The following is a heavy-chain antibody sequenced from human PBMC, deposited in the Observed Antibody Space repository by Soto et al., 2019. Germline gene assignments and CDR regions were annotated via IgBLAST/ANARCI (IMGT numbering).Heavy chain of an antibody. CDR2: IYHSGST. CDR1: GGSISSGGYS. D-gene: IGHD3-10*01. Sequence: PSETLSLTCAVSGGSISSGGYSWSWIRQPPGKGLEWIGYIYHSGSTYYNPSLKSRVTISVDTSKNQFSLKLSSVTAADTAVYYCARGVQSLESYYNVLDVWGLGTLVTVSS. J-gene: IGHJ5*01. CDR3: ARGVQSLESYYNVLDV. V-gene: IGHV4-30-2*01.